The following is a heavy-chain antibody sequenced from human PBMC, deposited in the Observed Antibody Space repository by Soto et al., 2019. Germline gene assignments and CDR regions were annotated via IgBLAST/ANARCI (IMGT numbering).Heavy chain of an antibody. D-gene: IGHD2-2*02. CDR1: GDSISSTHW. J-gene: IGHJ5*02. CDR2: VYHSGST. Sequence: QVYLHQSGPGLVKPSGTLSLTCAVSGDSISSTHWGTWVRQTPGKGLEWIGEVYHSGSTTYNPSLKSRVTISEDKSNNQFDLKLTSVTAADTAVYYCATLPPRSVVTVLPIPTWGQGTLVSVSS. CDR3: ATLPPRSVVTVLPIPT. V-gene: IGHV4-4*02.